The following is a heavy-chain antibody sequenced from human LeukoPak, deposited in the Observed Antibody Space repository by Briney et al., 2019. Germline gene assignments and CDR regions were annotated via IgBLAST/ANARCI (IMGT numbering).Heavy chain of an antibody. J-gene: IGHJ3*01. Sequence: SQTLSLTCAVHGGSFSGYYWSWIRQPPGQGLEWIGEVNHSGTARYNPSLESRVTISVDTSKSQSSLNVYFVTAADTAVYYCASLNPFSGRRNAFDLWGQGAMVTVSS. V-gene: IGHV4-34*01. D-gene: IGHD1-26*01. CDR2: VNHSGTA. CDR1: GGSFSGYY. CDR3: ASLNPFSGRRNAFDL.